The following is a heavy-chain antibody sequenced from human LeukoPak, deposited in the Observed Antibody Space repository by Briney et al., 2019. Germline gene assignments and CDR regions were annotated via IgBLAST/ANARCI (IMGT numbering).Heavy chain of an antibody. Sequence: PGGSLRLSCAASGFTFSRYSMNWVRQAPGKGMEWVSSISSSRSNIYSADSVKGRFTMSRYNAKNSLYLQMHSLRAEDTAVYYCARDMVRGVKDAFDSWGQGSLVTVSS. CDR3: ARDMVRGVKDAFDS. J-gene: IGHJ5*01. D-gene: IGHD3-10*01. CDR1: GFTFSRYS. CDR2: ISSSRSNI. V-gene: IGHV3-21*01.